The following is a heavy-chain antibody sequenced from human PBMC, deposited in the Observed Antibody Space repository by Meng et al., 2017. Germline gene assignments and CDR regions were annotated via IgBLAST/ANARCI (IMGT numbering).Heavy chain of an antibody. CDR1: GFTFSSYA. J-gene: IGHJ4*02. Sequence: GESLKIPFAASGFTFSSYAMSWVRQAPGPGLEWVLAISGSGGSTYYADSVKGRFTISRDNSKNTLYLQMNSLRAEDTAVYYCAKDGKGIEGATTFDYWGQGTLVTVSS. CDR3: AKDGKGIEGATTFDY. CDR2: ISGSGGST. D-gene: IGHD1-26*01. V-gene: IGHV3-23*01.